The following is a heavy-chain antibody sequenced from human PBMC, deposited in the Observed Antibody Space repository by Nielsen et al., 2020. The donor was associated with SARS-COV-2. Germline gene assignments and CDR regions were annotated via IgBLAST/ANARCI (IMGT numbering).Heavy chain of an antibody. J-gene: IGHJ4*02. CDR1: GFTFDDYA. D-gene: IGHD5-18*01. CDR2: ISWNSGSI. CDR3: AKADSYGDYFDY. Sequence: SLKISCAASGFTFDDYAMHWVRQAPGKGLEWVSGISWNSGSIGYADSVKGRFTISRDNAKNSLYLQMNSLRAEDTALYYCAKADSYGDYFDYWGQGTLVTVSS. V-gene: IGHV3-9*01.